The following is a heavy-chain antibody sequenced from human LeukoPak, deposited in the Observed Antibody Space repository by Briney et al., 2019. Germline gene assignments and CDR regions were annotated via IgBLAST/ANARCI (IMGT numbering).Heavy chain of an antibody. D-gene: IGHD2-15*01. CDR2: IYYSGST. J-gene: IGHJ6*02. CDR1: GGSVSSGTYS. CDR3: ARFVVGCSGGSCYSGGYYYYGMDV. Sequence: SETLSLTCTVSGGSVSSGTYSWSWIRQPPGKGLEWIGYIYYSGSTNYNPSLKSRVTISVDTSKNQFSLKLSSVTAADTAVYYCARFVVGCSGGSCYSGGYYYYGMDVWGQGTTVTVSS. V-gene: IGHV4-61*01.